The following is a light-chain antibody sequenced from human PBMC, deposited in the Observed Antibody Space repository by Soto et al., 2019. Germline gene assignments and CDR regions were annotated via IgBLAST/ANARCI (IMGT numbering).Light chain of an antibody. CDR2: KAS. Sequence: DIQMTQSPSTLSASVGERVTITCRASQSISDWLAWHQQKPGKAPKLLISKASTLESGVPSRFSGSGSGTEFTHTISSLQPDDFATYYCQQYNSYRMFGQGTKVDIK. CDR1: QSISDW. CDR3: QQYNSYRM. V-gene: IGKV1-5*03. J-gene: IGKJ1*01.